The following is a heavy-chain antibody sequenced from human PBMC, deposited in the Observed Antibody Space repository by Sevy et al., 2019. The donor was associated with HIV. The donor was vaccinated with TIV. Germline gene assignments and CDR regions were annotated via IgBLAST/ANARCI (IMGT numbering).Heavy chain of an antibody. V-gene: IGHV3-48*01. CDR1: GFTFSSYS. D-gene: IGHD6-13*01. J-gene: IGHJ4*02. Sequence: GGSLRLSCAASGFTFSSYSMNWVRQAPGKGLEWVSYISGSGSTIYYADSVKGRFTISRDNAKNSLYLQMNSLRAEDTAVYYCARRSGYSSSWSYFDYWGQGTLVTV. CDR3: ARRSGYSSSWSYFDY. CDR2: ISGSGSTI.